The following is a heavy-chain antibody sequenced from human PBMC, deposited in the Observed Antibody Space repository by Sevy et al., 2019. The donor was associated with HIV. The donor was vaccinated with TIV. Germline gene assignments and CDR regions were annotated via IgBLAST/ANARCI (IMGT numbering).Heavy chain of an antibody. CDR2: IYPGDSDT. V-gene: IGHV5-51*01. CDR1: GFSFSTHW. CDR3: ASHPPPPAVAGFDY. Sequence: GESLKISCKASGFSFSTHWSGWVRQMPGKGLEWMGIIYPGDSDTRYSPSFQGQVTISADKSISTAYLQWSSLKTSDTAMFYCASHPPPPAVAGFDYWGQGTLVTVSS. D-gene: IGHD6-19*01. J-gene: IGHJ4*02.